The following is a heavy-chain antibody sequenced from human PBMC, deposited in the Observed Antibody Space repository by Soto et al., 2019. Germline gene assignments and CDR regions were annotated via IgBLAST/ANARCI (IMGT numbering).Heavy chain of an antibody. CDR2: IYSGGST. CDR3: ARVPSGSYPYYFDY. V-gene: IGHV3-53*01. Sequence: PGGSLRLSCAASGFTVSSNYMSWVRQAPGKGLEWVSVIYSGGSTYYADSVKGRFTISRDNSKNTLYLQMNSLRAEDTAVYYCARVPSGSYPYYFDYWGQGTLVTVSS. J-gene: IGHJ4*02. CDR1: GFTVSSNY. D-gene: IGHD1-26*01.